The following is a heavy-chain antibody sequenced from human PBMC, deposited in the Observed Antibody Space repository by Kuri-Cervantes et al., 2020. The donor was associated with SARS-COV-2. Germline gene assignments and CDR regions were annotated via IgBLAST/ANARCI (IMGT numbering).Heavy chain of an antibody. D-gene: IGHD3-3*01. V-gene: IGHV1-2*02. CDR1: GYTFTSYD. CDR2: INPNSGGT. Sequence: ASVKVSCKASGYTFTSYDINWVRQATGQGLEWMGWINPNSGGTNYAQKFQGRVTMTRDTSISTAYMELSRLRSDDTAVYYCARGTLKNRHSDFWGGHYDGPYFFDTWGQGTLVTVSS. J-gene: IGHJ4*02. CDR3: ARGTLKNRHSDFWGGHYDGPYFFDT.